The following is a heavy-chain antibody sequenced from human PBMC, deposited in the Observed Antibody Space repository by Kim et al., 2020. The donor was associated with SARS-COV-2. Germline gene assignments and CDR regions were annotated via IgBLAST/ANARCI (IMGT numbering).Heavy chain of an antibody. Sequence: GGSLRLSCAASGFTFSSYSMNWVRQAPGKGLEWVSYISSSSSTIYYADSVKGRFTISRDNAKNSLYLQMNSLRDEDTAVYYCARGVVDSSSWYLDFCWFDPWGQGTLVTVSS. V-gene: IGHV3-48*02. D-gene: IGHD6-13*01. CDR2: ISSSSSTI. J-gene: IGHJ5*02. CDR1: GFTFSSYS. CDR3: ARGVVDSSSWYLDFCWFDP.